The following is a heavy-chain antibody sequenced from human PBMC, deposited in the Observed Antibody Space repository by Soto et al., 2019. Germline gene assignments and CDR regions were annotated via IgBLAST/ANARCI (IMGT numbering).Heavy chain of an antibody. V-gene: IGHV3-30-3*01. D-gene: IGHD1-20*01. CDR3: AREEVSARKHYGMDV. CDR2: ISYDGSNK. CDR1: GFTFSSYA. Sequence: QVQLVESGGGVVQPGRSLRLSCAASGFTFSSYAMHWVRQAPGKGLGWVAIISYDGSNKYYADSVKGRFTISRDNSKNTLYLQMNSLRAEDTAVYYCAREEVSARKHYGMDVWGQGTTVTVSS. J-gene: IGHJ6*02.